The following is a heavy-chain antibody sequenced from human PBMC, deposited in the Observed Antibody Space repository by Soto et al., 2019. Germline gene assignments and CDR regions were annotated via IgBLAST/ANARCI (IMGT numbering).Heavy chain of an antibody. D-gene: IGHD5-12*01. V-gene: IGHV1-18*01. CDR2: ISTYSGDT. Sequence: QVHLVQSGVEVKTPGASVTVSCQASGYTFFTYDISWVRQAPGQGLEWMGWISTYSGDTKYAQKFQGRVTMTTDTSTTTAYLELRSLRSDDTAVYYCAGTHGPTTSENWFDPWGQGTLVTVSS. J-gene: IGHJ5*02. CDR1: GYTFFTYD. CDR3: AGTHGPTTSENWFDP.